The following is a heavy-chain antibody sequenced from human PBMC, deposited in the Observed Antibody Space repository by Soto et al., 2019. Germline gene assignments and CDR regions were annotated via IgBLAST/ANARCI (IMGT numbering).Heavy chain of an antibody. CDR2: IIPIFGTA. V-gene: IGHV1-69*01. CDR1: GGTFSSYA. J-gene: IGHJ4*02. Sequence: QVQLVQSGAEVKKPGSSVKVSCKASGGTFSSYAISWVRQAPGQGLEWMGGIIPIFGTANYAQKFQGRVTITADESTSTAYMELSSLRSEDTAVYYCARDLLSHTAARGDYWGQGTLFTVSS. CDR3: ARDLLSHTAARGDY. D-gene: IGHD6-6*01.